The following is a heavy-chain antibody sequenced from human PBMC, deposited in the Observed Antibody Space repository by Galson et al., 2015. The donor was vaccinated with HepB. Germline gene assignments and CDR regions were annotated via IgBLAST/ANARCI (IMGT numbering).Heavy chain of an antibody. CDR1: GFTFSSYG. CDR2: ISYDGSNK. D-gene: IGHD3-9*01. J-gene: IGHJ6*02. Sequence: SLRLSCAASGFTFSSYGMHWVRQAPGKGLEWVALISYDGSNKYYVDSVKGRFTISRDNSKNTLYLQMNSLRAEDTAVYYCAKDLTPPLYYDILTGSGTSDYYGMDVWGQGTTVTVSS. CDR3: AKDLTPPLYYDILTGSGTSDYYGMDV. V-gene: IGHV3-30*18.